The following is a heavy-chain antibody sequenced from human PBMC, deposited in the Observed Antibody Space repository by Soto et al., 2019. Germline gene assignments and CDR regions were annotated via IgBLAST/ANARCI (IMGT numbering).Heavy chain of an antibody. CDR2: ISGGGGNT. CDR1: GFTFSSYA. J-gene: IGHJ5*02. V-gene: IGHV3-23*01. D-gene: IGHD6-19*01. CDR3: AKDRGAGGRFSGIAVAGIPS. Sequence: EVQLLESGGGLVQPGGSPRLSCAASGFTFSSYAMSWVRQTPGKGLEWVSGISGGGGNTYYADSVTGRFTISRDNSRNTLYLQMNSLRGADTAIYYCAKDRGAGGRFSGIAVAGIPSWGQGTLVTVSS.